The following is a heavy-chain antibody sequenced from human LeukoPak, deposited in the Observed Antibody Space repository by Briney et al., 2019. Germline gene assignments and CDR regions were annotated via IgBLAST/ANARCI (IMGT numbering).Heavy chain of an antibody. Sequence: SETLSLTCTVSGGSISSGSYYWSWIRQPAGKGLEWIGRIYTSGSTNYNPSLKSRVTISVDTSKNQFSLKLSSVTAADTAAYYCAREPVGATAPFDYWGQGTLVTVSS. CDR2: IYTSGST. D-gene: IGHD1-26*01. CDR3: AREPVGATAPFDY. V-gene: IGHV4-61*02. J-gene: IGHJ4*02. CDR1: GGSISSGSYY.